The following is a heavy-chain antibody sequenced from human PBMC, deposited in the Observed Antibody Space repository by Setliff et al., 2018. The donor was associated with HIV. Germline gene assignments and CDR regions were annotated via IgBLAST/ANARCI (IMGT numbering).Heavy chain of an antibody. CDR1: GDSITGHY. V-gene: IGHV4-59*11. J-gene: IGHJ6*03. D-gene: IGHD2-2*01. CDR2: IVYTGST. Sequence: SETLSLTCTVSGDSITGHYWNWIRQPPGKGLEWIGYIVYTGSTNYNPSLKSRGTISVDTYKKQFFLKLSSVTAADTSVYYCVRGYCSSTSCYDDYYYMDVWGKGSTVTVSS. CDR3: VRGYCSSTSCYDDYYYMDV.